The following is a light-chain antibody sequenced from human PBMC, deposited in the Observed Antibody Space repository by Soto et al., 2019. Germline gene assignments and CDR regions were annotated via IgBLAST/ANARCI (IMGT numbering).Light chain of an antibody. CDR3: GVWDSAMTTEV. CDR2: DAD. J-gene: IGLJ1*01. V-gene: IGLV1-51*01. Sequence: QSVLTQSPSVSSAAGQTVVISCSGHRSSIGRNYVSWYQHLPGTVPNLVIYDADKRPSGIPDRFSGSKSDTSATLVITGIQSGDEADYYCGVWDSAMTTEVFGSGTKGTVL. CDR1: RSSIGRNY.